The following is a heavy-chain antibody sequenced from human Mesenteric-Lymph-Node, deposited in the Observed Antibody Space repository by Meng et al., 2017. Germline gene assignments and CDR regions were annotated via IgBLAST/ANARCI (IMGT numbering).Heavy chain of an antibody. D-gene: IGHD3-10*01. Sequence: GESLKISCAASGFTFSYYSMAWVRQAPGKGLEWVGRTRNKANSYTTEYAASVKGRFTISRDDSKNSLYLQMNSLKTEDTAVYYCARVSYYGSGSYYNYYYYYGMDVWGQGTTVTVSS. CDR1: GFTFSYYS. CDR2: TRNKANSYTT. V-gene: IGHV3-72*01. J-gene: IGHJ6*02. CDR3: ARVSYYGSGSYYNYYYYYGMDV.